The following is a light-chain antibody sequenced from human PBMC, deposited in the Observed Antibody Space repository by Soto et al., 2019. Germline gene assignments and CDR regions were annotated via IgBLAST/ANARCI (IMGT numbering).Light chain of an antibody. CDR2: AAS. CDR1: QGIRNW. Sequence: DIQLTQSPSSVSASVGDRVSISCRPSQGIRNWLAWYQQKPGRAPKLLIYAASSLQSGVSSRFSGSGSGTDFTLTISSLQPEDFATYYCQQGNSFPFTFGPGTKVDIK. J-gene: IGKJ3*01. CDR3: QQGNSFPFT. V-gene: IGKV1D-12*01.